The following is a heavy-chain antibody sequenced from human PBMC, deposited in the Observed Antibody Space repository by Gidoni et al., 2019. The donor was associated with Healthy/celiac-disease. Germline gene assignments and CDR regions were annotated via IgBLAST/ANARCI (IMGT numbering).Heavy chain of an antibody. CDR1: GVSFSGYY. CDR3: ARGVTTTSDY. D-gene: IGHD4-17*01. CDR2: INHSGRT. J-gene: IGHJ4*02. V-gene: IGHV4-34*01. Sequence: QVQLQQWGAGLLKPSETLSLTCAVYGVSFSGYYWSWIRQPTGKGLEWIVEINHSGRTNYNPSLKSRVTISVDTSKNQFSLKLSSVTAADTAVYYCARGVTTTSDYWGQGTLVTVSS.